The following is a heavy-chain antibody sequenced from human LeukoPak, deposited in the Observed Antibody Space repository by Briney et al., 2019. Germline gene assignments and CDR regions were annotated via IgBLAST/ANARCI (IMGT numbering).Heavy chain of an antibody. V-gene: IGHV4-59*01. CDR1: GGSISSYY. J-gene: IGHJ5*02. D-gene: IGHD6-19*01. Sequence: SETLSLTCTVSGGSISSYYWSWIRQPPGKGLEWIGYIYYSGSTNYNPSLKSRVTISVDTSKNQFSLKLSSVTAADTAVYYCARGYSSGWYPRIGNWFDPWGQGTLVTVSS. CDR2: IYYSGST. CDR3: ARGYSSGWYPRIGNWFDP.